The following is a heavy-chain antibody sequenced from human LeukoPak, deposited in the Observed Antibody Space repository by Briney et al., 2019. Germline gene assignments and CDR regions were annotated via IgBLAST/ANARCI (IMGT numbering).Heavy chain of an antibody. CDR1: GGSISSSSYY. D-gene: IGHD3-10*01. Sequence: SETLSLTCTVSGGSISSSSYYWGWIRQPPGKGLEWIGSIYYSGSTYYNPSLKSRVTISVDTSKNQFSLKLSSVTAADTAVYYCARDLHSGTFDYWGQGTLVTVSS. CDR3: ARDLHSGTFDY. V-gene: IGHV4-39*07. CDR2: IYYSGST. J-gene: IGHJ4*02.